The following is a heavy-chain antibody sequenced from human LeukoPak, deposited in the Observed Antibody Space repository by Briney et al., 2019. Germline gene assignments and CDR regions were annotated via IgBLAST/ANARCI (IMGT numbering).Heavy chain of an antibody. V-gene: IGHV4-39*07. J-gene: IGHJ6*02. CDR3: ARDRLSSGSHYYYYYGMDV. Sequence: PSETLSLTCTVSGGSISNSNYYWGWIRQPPGKGLEWIGSIYYSGSTYYNPSLKSRVTISIDTSKNQFSLNLSSVTAADTAVFYCARDRLSSGSHYYYYYGMDVWGQGTTVTVSS. CDR1: GGSISNSNYY. CDR2: IYYSGST. D-gene: IGHD1-26*01.